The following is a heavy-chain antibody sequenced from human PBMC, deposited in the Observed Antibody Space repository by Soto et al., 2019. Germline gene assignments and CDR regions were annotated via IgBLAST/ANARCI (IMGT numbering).Heavy chain of an antibody. D-gene: IGHD1-1*01. V-gene: IGHV3-7*01. CDR3: ARTGDGHHDLLDY. Sequence: LRLSCAASGFTFSSYWMNWVRQAPGKGLEWVANINQDGNEDNLLDSVKGRFTISRDNAKNSLFLQMNSLRVDDTAVYYCARTGDGHHDLLDYWGQGALVTVSS. J-gene: IGHJ4*02. CDR1: GFTFSSYW. CDR2: INQDGNED.